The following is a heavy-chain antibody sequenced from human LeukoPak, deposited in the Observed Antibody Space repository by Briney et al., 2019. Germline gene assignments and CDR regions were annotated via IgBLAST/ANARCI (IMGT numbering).Heavy chain of an antibody. CDR3: ARGLLTIRSRYYYMDV. V-gene: IGHV1-8*01. D-gene: IGHD3-3*01. CDR1: GYTFTSYD. CDR2: MNPNSGNT. J-gene: IGHJ6*03. Sequence: ASVKVSCKASGYTFTSYDINRVRQATGQGLEWMGWMNPNSGNTGYAQKFQGRVTMTRNTSISTAYMELSSLRSEDTAVYYCARGLLTIRSRYYYMDVWGKGTTVTVSS.